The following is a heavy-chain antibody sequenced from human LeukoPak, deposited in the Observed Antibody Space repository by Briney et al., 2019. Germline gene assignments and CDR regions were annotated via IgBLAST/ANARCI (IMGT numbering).Heavy chain of an antibody. Sequence: GASVKVSCKASGYTFTSCDINWVRQATGQGLEWMGWMNPNSGNTGYAQKFQGRVTMTRNTSISTAYMELSSLRSEDTAVYYCARSKRAYPNWFDPWGQGTLVTVSS. V-gene: IGHV1-8*01. CDR2: MNPNSGNT. D-gene: IGHD1-26*01. CDR1: GYTFTSCD. CDR3: ARSKRAYPNWFDP. J-gene: IGHJ5*02.